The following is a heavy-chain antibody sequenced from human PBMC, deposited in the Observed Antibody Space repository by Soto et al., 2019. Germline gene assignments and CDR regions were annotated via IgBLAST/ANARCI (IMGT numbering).Heavy chain of an antibody. CDR2: ISYDGSNK. J-gene: IGHJ6*02. V-gene: IGHV3-30*18. Sequence: PGGSLRLSCAASGFTFSSYGMHWVRQAPGKGLEWVAVISYDGSNKYYADSVKGRFTISRDNSKNTLYLQMNSLRAEDTAVYYCAKAHNTYYYYGMDVWGQGTTVTVSS. CDR1: GFTFSSYG. CDR3: AKAHNTYYYYGMDV. D-gene: IGHD1-20*01.